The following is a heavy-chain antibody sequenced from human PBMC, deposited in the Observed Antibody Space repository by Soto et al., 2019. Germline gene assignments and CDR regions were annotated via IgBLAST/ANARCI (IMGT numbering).Heavy chain of an antibody. CDR1: GGTFSSYT. V-gene: IGHV1-69*02. D-gene: IGHD3-3*01. CDR2: IIPILGIA. Sequence: GASVKVSCKASGGTFSSYTISWVRQAPGQGLEWMGRIIPILGIANYAQKFQGRVTITADKSTSTAYMELSSLRSEDTAVYYCCVSTRPDFWSGYYNYWGQGTLVTVSS. J-gene: IGHJ4*02. CDR3: CVSTRPDFWSGYYNY.